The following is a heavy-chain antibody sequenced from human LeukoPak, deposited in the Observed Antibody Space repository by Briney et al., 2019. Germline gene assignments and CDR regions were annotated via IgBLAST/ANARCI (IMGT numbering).Heavy chain of an antibody. CDR2: IYHSGST. V-gene: IGHV4-38-2*02. D-gene: IGHD3-10*01. J-gene: IGHJ3*02. CDR3: ARSITMVGRGAFDI. CDR1: GYSISSGYY. Sequence: SETLSLTCTVSGYSISSGYYWGWIRQPPGKGLEWIASIYHSGSTYYNPSLKSRVTISVDTSKNQFSLKLSSVTPEDTAVYYCARSITMVGRGAFDIWGQGTMVTVSS.